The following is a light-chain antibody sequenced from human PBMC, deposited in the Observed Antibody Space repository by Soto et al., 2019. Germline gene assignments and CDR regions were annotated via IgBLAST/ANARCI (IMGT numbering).Light chain of an antibody. CDR2: DNS. V-gene: IGLV1-40*01. J-gene: IGLJ3*02. CDR1: SANIGTGYA. Sequence: QSVLTQPPSVSGAPGQRVTISCTGRSANIGTGYAVHWYQQLPGTAPKLLIHDNSNRPSGVPDRFSGSKSGTSASLAITGLQVEDEGDYYFQSYDAGLSAWVFGGGTKLTVL. CDR3: QSYDAGLSAWV.